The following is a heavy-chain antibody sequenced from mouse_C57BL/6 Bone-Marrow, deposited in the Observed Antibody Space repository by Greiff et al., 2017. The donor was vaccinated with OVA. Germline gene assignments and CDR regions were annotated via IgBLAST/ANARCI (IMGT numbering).Heavy chain of an antibody. CDR3: TRDRDYYDYDGYFDV. V-gene: IGHV5-9-1*02. J-gene: IGHJ1*03. D-gene: IGHD2-4*01. Sequence: EVNVVESGEGLVKPGGSLKLSCAASGFTFSSYAMSWVRQTPEKRLEWVAYISSGGDYIYYADTVKGRFTISRDNARNTLYLQMSSLKSEDTAMYYCTRDRDYYDYDGYFDVWGTGTTVTVSS. CDR2: ISSGGDYI. CDR1: GFTFSSYA.